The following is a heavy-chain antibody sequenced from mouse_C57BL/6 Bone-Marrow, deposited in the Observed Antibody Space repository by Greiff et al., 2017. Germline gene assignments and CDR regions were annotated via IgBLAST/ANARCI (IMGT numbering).Heavy chain of an antibody. CDR2: ISDGGSYT. J-gene: IGHJ2*01. CDR3: ARDLVITTVVAPSFDY. Sequence: EVKLQESGGGLLKPGGSLKLSCAASGFSFSSSAMSWVRHTPETRLELVAPISDGGSYTYYPDNVKGRFPISSDNAKNNLYLQMSHLKSEDTAMYYCARDLVITTVVAPSFDYGGQGTTLTVSS. V-gene: IGHV5-4*01. D-gene: IGHD1-1*01. CDR1: GFSFSSSA.